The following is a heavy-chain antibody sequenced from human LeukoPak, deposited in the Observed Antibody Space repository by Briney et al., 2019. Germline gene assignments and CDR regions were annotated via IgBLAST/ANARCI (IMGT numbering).Heavy chain of an antibody. CDR2: LSTETDNT. D-gene: IGHD6-19*01. V-gene: IGHV3-23*01. CDR1: GFTFSRG. J-gene: IGHJ4*02. CDR3: ARSPGGWFHDH. Sequence: GGSLRLSCAATGFTFSRGMSWVRQAPGKGLEWVSSLSTETDNTYYAVSVKGRFTISRDISKNTLYLQMNSLRGEDTAVYYCARSPGGWFHDHWGQGTLVAVSS.